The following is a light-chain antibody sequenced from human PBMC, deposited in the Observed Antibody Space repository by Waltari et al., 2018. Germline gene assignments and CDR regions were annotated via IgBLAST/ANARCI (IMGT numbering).Light chain of an antibody. Sequence: SYVLTQPPSVSVAPGQTARISCGGNNIESKSVHWYQQKPGQAPVLVVYEDSDRPSGIPERLSGSNSGNTATLTISRVEAGDEADYYCQVWDSNSDHLYVFGTGTEVTVL. V-gene: IGLV3-21*02. CDR2: EDS. J-gene: IGLJ1*01. CDR1: NIESKS. CDR3: QVWDSNSDHLYV.